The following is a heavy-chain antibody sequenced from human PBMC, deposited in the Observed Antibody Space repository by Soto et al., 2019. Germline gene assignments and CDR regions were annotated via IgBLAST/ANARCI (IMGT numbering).Heavy chain of an antibody. J-gene: IGHJ5*02. D-gene: IGHD2-2*01. CDR3: ARVRTYCSTTSCYLDP. CDR2: ISHSGTT. V-gene: IGHV4-4*02. CDR1: GGSVSSSNW. Sequence: QLQLQESGPGLVKPSETLSLTCAVSGGSVSSSNWWTWVRQSPEKGLEWIGGISHSGTTNYNPSLRSRITISLDPSNNQFSLRLSSVTAADTALYYCARVRTYCSTTSCYLDPWGQGTVVTVSP.